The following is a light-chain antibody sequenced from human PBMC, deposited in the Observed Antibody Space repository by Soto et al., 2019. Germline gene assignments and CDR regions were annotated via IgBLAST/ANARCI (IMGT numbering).Light chain of an antibody. CDR1: QSVSSY. Sequence: IVVTQSPFTLSLSPGERASLSCRASQSVSSYLAWYQQKPGQAPRLLIYDASNRATGIPARFSGGGSGTDFTLTIDNLEPEDFAIYYCQQRSNWPPITFGQGTRLEIK. V-gene: IGKV3-11*01. CDR2: DAS. J-gene: IGKJ5*01. CDR3: QQRSNWPPIT.